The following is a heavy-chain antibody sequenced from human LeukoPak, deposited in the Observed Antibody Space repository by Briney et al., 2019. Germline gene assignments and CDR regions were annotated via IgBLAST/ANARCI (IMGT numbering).Heavy chain of an antibody. D-gene: IGHD5-24*01. V-gene: IGHV3-23*01. Sequence: GGSLRLSCAASGSTFTSYWMTWVRHAPGKGLEWVSVIRSSGSGGPTYYADSVKGRFTISRDNSKNTLYLQMNNLRAEDTAVYYCARFSRDGYNLYFDYWGQGTLVTVSS. CDR1: GSTFTSYW. CDR3: ARFSRDGYNLYFDY. CDR2: IRSSGSGGPT. J-gene: IGHJ4*02.